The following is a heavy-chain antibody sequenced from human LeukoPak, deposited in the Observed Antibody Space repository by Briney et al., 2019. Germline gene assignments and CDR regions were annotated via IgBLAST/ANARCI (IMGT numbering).Heavy chain of an antibody. CDR3: ARDTPPFNYGMDV. CDR1: GFTLSSYS. J-gene: IGHJ6*02. Sequence: PGGSLRLSCAVSGFTLSSYSMNWVRQAPGKGLEWVSSISSSSSYIYYADSVKGRFTISRDNAKNSLYLQMNSLRAEDTAVYYCARDTPPFNYGMDVWGQGTTVTVSS. CDR2: ISSSSSYI. V-gene: IGHV3-21*01. D-gene: IGHD2/OR15-2a*01.